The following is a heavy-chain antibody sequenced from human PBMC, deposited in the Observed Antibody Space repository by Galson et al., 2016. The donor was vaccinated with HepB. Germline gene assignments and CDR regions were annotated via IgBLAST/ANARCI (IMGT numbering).Heavy chain of an antibody. V-gene: IGHV3-23*01. CDR3: AKVDSSSGTRPNDY. CDR1: GFTFSSYA. CDR2: ISGSGYST. D-gene: IGHD6-13*01. J-gene: IGHJ4*02. Sequence: SLRLSCAASGFTFSSYAMSWVRQAPGKGLEWVSAISGSGYSTYYADSVKGRFTISRDNSKNTLYLQMYSLRAEDTAVYYCAKVDSSSGTRPNDYWGQGTLVTVSS.